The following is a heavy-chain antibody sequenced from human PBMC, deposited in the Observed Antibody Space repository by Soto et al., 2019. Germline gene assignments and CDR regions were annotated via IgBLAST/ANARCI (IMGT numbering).Heavy chain of an antibody. D-gene: IGHD1-26*01. CDR2: IYYSGST. V-gene: IGHV4-61*01. CDR1: GGSVSSGSYY. Sequence: SETLSLTCTVSGGSVSSGSYYRSWIRQPPGKGLEWIGYIYYSGSTNYNPSLKSRVTISVDTSKNQFSLKLSSVTAADTAVYYCARDPKVGSRAFDIWGQGTMVTVSS. J-gene: IGHJ3*02. CDR3: ARDPKVGSRAFDI.